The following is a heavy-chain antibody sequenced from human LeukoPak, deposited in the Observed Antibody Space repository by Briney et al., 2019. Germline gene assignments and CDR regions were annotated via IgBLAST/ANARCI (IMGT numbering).Heavy chain of an antibody. J-gene: IGHJ4*02. CDR3: ARRDSGSRGFDS. CDR1: GFDFITYS. V-gene: IGHV3-48*01. D-gene: IGHD3-10*01. Sequence: PGGSLRLSRAASGFDFITYSMNWVRQAPGKGLEWISYISISSSTIYYADSVKGRFTVSRDNAKTSLYLQMNSLRAEDTAVYYCARRDSGSRGFDSWGQGTLVTVSS. CDR2: ISISSSTI.